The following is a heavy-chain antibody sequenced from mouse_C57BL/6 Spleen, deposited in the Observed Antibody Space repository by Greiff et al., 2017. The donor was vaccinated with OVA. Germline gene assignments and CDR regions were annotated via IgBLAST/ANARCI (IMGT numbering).Heavy chain of an antibody. CDR3: ARLGDDYDGAWFAY. CDR1: GYTFTDYN. D-gene: IGHD2-4*01. CDR2: INPNNGGT. J-gene: IGHJ3*01. Sequence: VQLQQSGPELVKPGASVKIPCKASGYTFTDYNMDWVKQSHGKSLEWIGDINPNNGGTIYNQKFKGKATLTVDKSSSTAYMELRSLTSEDTAVYYCARLGDDYDGAWFAYWGQGTLVTVSA. V-gene: IGHV1-18*01.